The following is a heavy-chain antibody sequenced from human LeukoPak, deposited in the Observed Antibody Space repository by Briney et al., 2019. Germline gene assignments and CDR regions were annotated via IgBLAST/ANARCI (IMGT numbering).Heavy chain of an antibody. J-gene: IGHJ6*03. CDR3: ARSGPIVVVPAAIPPDYYYYMDV. D-gene: IGHD2-2*01. V-gene: IGHV1-46*01. CDR1: GYTFTGYY. Sequence: ASVKVSCKASGYTFTGYYMHWVRQAPGQGLEWMGIINPSGGSTSYAQKFQGRVTMTRDTSTSTVYMELSSLRSEDTAVYYCARSGPIVVVPAAIPPDYYYYMDVWGKGTTVTVSS. CDR2: INPSGGST.